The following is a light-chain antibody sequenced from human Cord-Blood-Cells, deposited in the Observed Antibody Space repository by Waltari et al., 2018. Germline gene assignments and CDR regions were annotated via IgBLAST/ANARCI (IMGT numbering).Light chain of an antibody. CDR2: GAS. CDR1: QSVSSY. CDR3: QQRSNWLT. Sequence: EIVLTQSPATMSLSPGERATLSCRASQSVSSYLAWYPQKPGQAPRLHIYGASNRATGIPARFSCSGSRTDFTITISSLEPEDFAVYYCQQRSNWLTFGGGTKVEIK. V-gene: IGKV3-11*01. J-gene: IGKJ4*01.